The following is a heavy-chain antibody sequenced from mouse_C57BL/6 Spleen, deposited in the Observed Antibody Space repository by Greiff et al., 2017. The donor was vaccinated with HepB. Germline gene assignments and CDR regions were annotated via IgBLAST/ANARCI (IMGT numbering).Heavy chain of an antibody. Sequence: EVKLMESGEGLVKPGGSLKLSCAASGFTFSSYAMSWVRQTPEKRLEWVAYISSGGDYIYYADTVKGRFTISRDNARNTLYLQMSSLKSEDTAMYYCTSITTVSPMDYWGQGTSVTVSS. V-gene: IGHV5-9-1*02. J-gene: IGHJ4*01. D-gene: IGHD1-1*01. CDR3: TSITTVSPMDY. CDR2: ISSGGDYI. CDR1: GFTFSSYA.